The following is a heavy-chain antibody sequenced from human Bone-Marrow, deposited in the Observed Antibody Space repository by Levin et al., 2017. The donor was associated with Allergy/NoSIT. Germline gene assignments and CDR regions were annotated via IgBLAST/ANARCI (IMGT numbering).Heavy chain of an antibody. Sequence: RAGGSLRLSCVVSGFSFDNYGMTWVRQAPGKGLEWVSGIDWSGGNTAYVDSVKGRFTISRDNAKNSLYLQMNSLRVDDTAVYYCARGWALGSCSGATCDVWFESWGQGILVTVSS. CDR1: GFSFDNYG. D-gene: IGHD2-15*01. J-gene: IGHJ5*01. V-gene: IGHV3-20*04. CDR3: ARGWALGSCSGATCDVWFES. CDR2: IDWSGGNT.